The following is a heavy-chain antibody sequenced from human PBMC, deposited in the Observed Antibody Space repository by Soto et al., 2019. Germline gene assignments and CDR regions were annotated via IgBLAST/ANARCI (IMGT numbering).Heavy chain of an antibody. V-gene: IGHV4-31*03. CDR1: GGSISSGGYY. J-gene: IGHJ5*02. CDR2: IYYSGST. CDR3: AASVRNCSGGSCYSGHGILWFDP. D-gene: IGHD2-15*01. Sequence: SETLSLTCTVSGGSISSGGYYWSWIRQHPGKGLEWIGYIYYSGSTYYNPSLKSRVTISVDTSKNQFSLKLSSVTAADTAVYYCAASVRNCSGGSCYSGHGILWFDPWGQGTLVTVSS.